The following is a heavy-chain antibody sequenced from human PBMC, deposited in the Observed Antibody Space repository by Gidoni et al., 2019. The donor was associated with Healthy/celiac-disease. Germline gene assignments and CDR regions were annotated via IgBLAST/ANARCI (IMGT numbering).Heavy chain of an antibody. V-gene: IGHV1-3*01. J-gene: IGHJ6*02. CDR1: GYTFTSYA. D-gene: IGHD7-27*01. Sequence: QVQLVQSGAEVSKTVASVTVSCKASGYTFTSYAMHWVRQHPGQRLEWMGWINAGNGNTKYSQKCQGRVTITRDTSASTAYMELSSLRSEDTAVYYCARDLSAIPTGGMDVWGQGTTVTVSS. CDR2: INAGNGNT. CDR3: ARDLSAIPTGGMDV.